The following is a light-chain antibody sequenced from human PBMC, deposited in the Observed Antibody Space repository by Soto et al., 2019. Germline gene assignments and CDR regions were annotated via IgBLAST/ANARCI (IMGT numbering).Light chain of an antibody. CDR2: LGS. J-gene: IGKJ1*01. CDR3: MQALQAPRT. Sequence: VMTQSPLSLPVTPGEPASISCKSSQSLLHSNGYNSLDWYLQKPGQSPRLLIYLGSNRASGVPDRLSGSGSGTDFTLKISRVEAEDVGVYYCMQALQAPRTFGQGTKVELK. V-gene: IGKV2-28*01. CDR1: QSLLHSNGYNS.